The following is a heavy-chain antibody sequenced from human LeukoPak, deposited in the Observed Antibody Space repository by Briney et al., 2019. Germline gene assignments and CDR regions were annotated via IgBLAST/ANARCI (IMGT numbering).Heavy chain of an antibody. CDR2: ISGSGGST. V-gene: IGHV3-23*01. CDR3: AGSKYQLPRPFGY. J-gene: IGHJ4*02. D-gene: IGHD2-2*01. Sequence: GGSLRLSCAASGFTFSSYAMSWVRQAPGKGLEWVSAISGSGGSTYYADSVKGRFTISRDNSKNTLYLQMNSLRAEDTAVYYCAGSKYQLPRPFGYWGQGTLVTVSS. CDR1: GFTFSSYA.